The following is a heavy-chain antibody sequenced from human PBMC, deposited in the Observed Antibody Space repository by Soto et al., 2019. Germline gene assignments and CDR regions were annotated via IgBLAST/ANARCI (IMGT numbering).Heavy chain of an antibody. Sequence: PSETLSLTCTVSGGSISSYYWSWIRQPPGKGLEWIGYIYYSGSTNYNPSLKSRVTISVDTSKNQFSLKLSSVTAADTAVYYCARTAMVRGVIPFDSWGQGTLVTVSS. CDR2: IYYSGST. D-gene: IGHD3-10*01. CDR1: GGSISSYY. CDR3: ARTAMVRGVIPFDS. J-gene: IGHJ4*02. V-gene: IGHV4-59*08.